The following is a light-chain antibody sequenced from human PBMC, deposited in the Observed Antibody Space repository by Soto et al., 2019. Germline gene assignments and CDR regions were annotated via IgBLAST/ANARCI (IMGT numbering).Light chain of an antibody. J-gene: IGKJ1*01. Sequence: PMTQSPPSLSATVGDRVTITCRASRSISDCLNWYKQKPGKAPKLLIYAASNLQSGVPSRFSGIVSGTDFTLTISRLQPEDFATYVGQQSYRTPPWTFFQGTKVEI. CDR1: RSISDC. V-gene: IGKV1-39*01. CDR3: QQSYRTPPWT. CDR2: AAS.